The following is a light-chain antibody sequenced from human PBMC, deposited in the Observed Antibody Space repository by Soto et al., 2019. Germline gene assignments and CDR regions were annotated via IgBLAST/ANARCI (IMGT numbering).Light chain of an antibody. V-gene: IGKV1-39*01. J-gene: IGKJ1*01. CDR1: QSISSS. CDR3: QQSYSIFWT. CDR2: AAR. Sequence: DIQMTQSPSSLSASVGDRVSITCRASQSISSSLNWYQQKPGKAPKIEIYAARSLQSGVPSRFSGSGSGTDFSLTISSLQPEDFATYYCQQSYSIFWTFGQGTKVEI.